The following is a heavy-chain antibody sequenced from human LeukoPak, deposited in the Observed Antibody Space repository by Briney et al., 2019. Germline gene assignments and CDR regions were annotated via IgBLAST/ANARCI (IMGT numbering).Heavy chain of an antibody. D-gene: IGHD5-12*01. Sequence: GASVKVSCKVSGYTLTELSMHWVRQAPGKGLEWMGGFDPEDGETIYAQKFQGRVTMTEDTSTDTAYMELSSLRSEDTAVYYCATGVSGYDWGGYFDYWGQGTLVTVSS. V-gene: IGHV1-24*01. CDR2: FDPEDGET. CDR3: ATGVSGYDWGGYFDY. J-gene: IGHJ4*02. CDR1: GYTLTELS.